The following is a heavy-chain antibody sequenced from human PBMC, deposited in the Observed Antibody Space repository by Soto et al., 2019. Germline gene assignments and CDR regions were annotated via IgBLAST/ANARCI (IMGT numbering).Heavy chain of an antibody. CDR2: INSDATHT. V-gene: IGHV3-74*01. D-gene: IGHD6-13*01. CDR3: AKSRGNNTSSPDY. Sequence: RLSCAASGFTFSTYWMHWIRQVPGKGLEWVSRINSDATHTYYADSVKGRFTISRDNSKNTLYLQMNSLRDEDTALYYCAKSRGNNTSSPDYWGQGTLVTVSS. J-gene: IGHJ4*02. CDR1: GFTFSTYW.